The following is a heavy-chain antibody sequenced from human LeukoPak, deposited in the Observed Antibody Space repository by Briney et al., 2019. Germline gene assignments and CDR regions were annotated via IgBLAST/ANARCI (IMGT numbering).Heavy chain of an antibody. CDR1: GGSISSGDYY. J-gene: IGHJ4*02. Sequence: SETLSLTCTVSGGSISSGDYYWSWIRQPPGKGLEWNGYIYYSGSTYYNPSLKIRVTISVDTSKNQFALELSSVTAADTAVYYCARGGYDFGVDYWGQGTLVTVSS. CDR2: IYYSGST. CDR3: ARGGYDFGVDY. D-gene: IGHD5-12*01. V-gene: IGHV4-30-4*08.